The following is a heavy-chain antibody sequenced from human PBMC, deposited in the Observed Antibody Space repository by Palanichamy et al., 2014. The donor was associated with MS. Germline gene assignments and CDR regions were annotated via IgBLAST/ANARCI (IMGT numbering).Heavy chain of an antibody. V-gene: IGHV3-7*01. D-gene: IGHD7-27*01. Sequence: EVQLVESGGGLVQPGGSLRLSCAASGFSFGGLWMSWVRQAPGKGLEWVANIKQDGSERHYVDSVNGRFIISRDNAKNSLYLQMNSLRVEDTAVYYCASEKLGPRGAFDSWGQGTLVTVSS. J-gene: IGHJ4*02. CDR1: GFSFGGLW. CDR3: ASEKLGPRGAFDS. CDR2: IKQDGSER.